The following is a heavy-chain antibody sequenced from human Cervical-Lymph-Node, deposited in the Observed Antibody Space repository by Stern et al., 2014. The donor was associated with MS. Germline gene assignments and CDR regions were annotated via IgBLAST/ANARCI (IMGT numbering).Heavy chain of an antibody. CDR1: GFTFSSYA. CDR3: AKEGILVASFDY. Sequence: VQLVESGGSLVQPGGSLRLSCAASGFTFSSYAMSWVRQAPGKGLEWVSAISGSGDSTYYADSVKGRFTISRDNSNTLYLQMNSLRADDTAVYYCAKEGILVASFDYWGQGTLVTVSS. CDR2: ISGSGDST. D-gene: IGHD6-19*01. V-gene: IGHV3-23*04. J-gene: IGHJ4*02.